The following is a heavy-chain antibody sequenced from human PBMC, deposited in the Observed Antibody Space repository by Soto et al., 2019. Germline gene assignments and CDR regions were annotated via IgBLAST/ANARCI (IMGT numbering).Heavy chain of an antibody. V-gene: IGHV4-34*01. CDR1: GESFRGYF. Sequence: PSETLSLTCAVSGESFRGYFWSWIRQPPGRGLEWVGEIDHRGSSNYNPSLKSRVTISVDKSKNQFSLRLAAVTAADTSVYYCARGDIAAVTNYFAPWGQGTLVTVSS. D-gene: IGHD6-6*01. J-gene: IGHJ5*02. CDR3: ARGDIAAVTNYFAP. CDR2: IDHRGSS.